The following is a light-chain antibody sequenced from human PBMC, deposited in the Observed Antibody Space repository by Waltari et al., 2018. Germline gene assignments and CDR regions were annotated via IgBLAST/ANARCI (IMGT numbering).Light chain of an antibody. CDR2: DVS. Sequence: QAALTQPPSVSGSPGQSVTISCTGTSSAIGGSNYVSWYQQHPGKAPKLMIYDVSKRPSGVSDRFSGSKSGNTASLTISGLQAEDEADYYCSSYAGSNTFLFGGGTRLTVL. CDR3: SSYAGSNTFL. J-gene: IGLJ2*01. CDR1: SSAIGGSNY. V-gene: IGLV2-11*01.